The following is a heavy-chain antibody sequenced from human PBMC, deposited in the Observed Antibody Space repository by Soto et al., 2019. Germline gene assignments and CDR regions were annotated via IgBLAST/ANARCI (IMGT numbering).Heavy chain of an antibody. J-gene: IGHJ6*02. CDR2: ISAYNGNT. V-gene: IGHV1-18*04. D-gene: IGHD6-19*01. CDR1: GYTFTSYG. Sequence: ASVKVSCKASGYTFTSYGISWVRQAPGQGLEWMGWISAYNGNTNYAQKLQGRVTITTDTSTSTVYMELRSLRSDDTAVYYCARNLAVAAHYYYYGMDVWGQGTTVTVSS. CDR3: ARNLAVAAHYYYYGMDV.